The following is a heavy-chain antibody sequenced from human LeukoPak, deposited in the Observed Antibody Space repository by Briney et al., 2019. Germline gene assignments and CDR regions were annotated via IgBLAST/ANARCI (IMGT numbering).Heavy chain of an antibody. V-gene: IGHV4-59*01. D-gene: IGHD6-13*01. CDR3: AGGRSSSWYSFLDY. Sequence: PSETLSLTFTISGASISTYDWSWIRHPLRKGLQWIAFIYYCESSNFHPSLTSRVTMSVDTSKNQFSLRLSSVTAADTAVYYRAGGRSSSWYSFLDYWGQGTLVTVSS. CDR2: IYYCESS. CDR1: GASISTYD. J-gene: IGHJ4*02.